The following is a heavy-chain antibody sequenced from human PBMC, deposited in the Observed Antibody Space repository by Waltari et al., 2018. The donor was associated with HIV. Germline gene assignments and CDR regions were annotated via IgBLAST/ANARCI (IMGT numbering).Heavy chain of an antibody. CDR2: INHSGRT. Sequence: KPSEWIAEINHSGRTNYNPSLKSRLTISVDTSKTQFSVKLTSVTAADTAVYFCARGQYGPGSREDYCGQGTLVTVAS. D-gene: IGHD3-10*01. CDR3: ARGQYGPGSREDY. J-gene: IGHJ4*02. V-gene: IGHV4-34*01.